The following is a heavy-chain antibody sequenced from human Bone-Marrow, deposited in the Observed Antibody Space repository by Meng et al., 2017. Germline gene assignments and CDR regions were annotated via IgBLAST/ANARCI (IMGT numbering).Heavy chain of an antibody. Sequence: GGSLRLSCAASGFTFKNYAMSWVRQAPGKGLEWVSSLSSSGSSTYYADSVKGRFTISRDNSKNTLYLQMNSLRAEDTTIYFCAKVPYGDYFNWFDPRGQGTLVTVSS. J-gene: IGHJ5*02. D-gene: IGHD4-17*01. CDR3: AKVPYGDYFNWFDP. CDR2: LSSSGSST. CDR1: GFTFKNYA. V-gene: IGHV3-23*01.